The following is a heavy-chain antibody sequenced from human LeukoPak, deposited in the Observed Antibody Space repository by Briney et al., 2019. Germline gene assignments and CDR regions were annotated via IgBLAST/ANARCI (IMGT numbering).Heavy chain of an antibody. J-gene: IGHJ3*02. CDR3: ARDRTHYYGSGTHRAFDI. CDR1: GGTFSSYA. Sequence: SVKGSCKASGGTFSSYAISWVRQAPGQGLEWMGGIIPIFGTANYAQKFQGRVTITADESTSTAYMELSSLRPEDTAVYYCARDRTHYYGSGTHRAFDIWGQGTMVTVSS. D-gene: IGHD3-10*01. V-gene: IGHV1-69*01. CDR2: IIPIFGTA.